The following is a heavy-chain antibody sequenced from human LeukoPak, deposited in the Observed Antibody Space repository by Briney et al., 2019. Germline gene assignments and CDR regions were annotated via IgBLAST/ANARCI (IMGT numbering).Heavy chain of an antibody. CDR3: LRDCNNIRCSGARMDV. D-gene: IGHD2/OR15-2a*01. V-gene: IGHV3-13*01. Sequence: GESLRLSCAASGFTFSNYDMHWVRQATGKGLEWVSSIGTVGDTYYSDSVKGRFTNSRENAKNSWYLQMSSLRAGDTAVYYCLRDCNNIRCSGARMDVWGQGTTVIVSS. CDR2: IGTVGDT. CDR1: GFTFSNYD. J-gene: IGHJ6*02.